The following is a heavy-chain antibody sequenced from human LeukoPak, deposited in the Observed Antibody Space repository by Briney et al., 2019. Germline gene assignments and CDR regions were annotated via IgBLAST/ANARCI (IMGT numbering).Heavy chain of an antibody. CDR1: GFTFSSYG. V-gene: IGHV1-2*02. D-gene: IGHD1-26*01. Sequence: GGSLRLSCAASGFTFSSYGMHWVRQAPGQGLEWMGWINPNSGGTNYAQKFQGRVTMTRDTSISTAYMELSRLRSDDTAVYYCARDIFYLGSWYWFDPWGQGTLVTVSS. J-gene: IGHJ5*02. CDR2: INPNSGGT. CDR3: ARDIFYLGSWYWFDP.